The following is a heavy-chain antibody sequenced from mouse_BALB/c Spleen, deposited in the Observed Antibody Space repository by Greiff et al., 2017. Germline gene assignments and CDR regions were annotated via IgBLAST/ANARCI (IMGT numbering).Heavy chain of an antibody. CDR3: ALMTPFAY. V-gene: IGHV14-3*02. Sequence: VQLQQSGAELVKPGASVKLSCTASGFNITDSYMHWVKQRPEQGLEWIGRIDPANGNTKYDPKFQGKATITADTSSNTAYLQLSSLTSEDTAVYYCALMTPFAYWGQGTLVAVCA. J-gene: IGHJ3*01. D-gene: IGHD2-3*01. CDR1: GFNITDSY. CDR2: IDPANGNT.